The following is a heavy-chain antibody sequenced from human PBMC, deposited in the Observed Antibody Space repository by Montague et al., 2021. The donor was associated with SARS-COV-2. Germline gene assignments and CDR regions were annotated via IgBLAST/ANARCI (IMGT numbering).Heavy chain of an antibody. Sequence: DTLSLTRTLSGRSISSSSYYWGWIRQPPGKGLEWIGSIYYSGSTYYNPSLKSRVTISVDTSKNQFSLKLSSVTAADTAVYYCARVGRQQLVRLSGMDVWGQGTTVTGSS. J-gene: IGHJ6*02. CDR2: IYYSGST. CDR1: GRSISSSSYY. D-gene: IGHD6-13*01. CDR3: ARVGRQQLVRLSGMDV. V-gene: IGHV4-39*07.